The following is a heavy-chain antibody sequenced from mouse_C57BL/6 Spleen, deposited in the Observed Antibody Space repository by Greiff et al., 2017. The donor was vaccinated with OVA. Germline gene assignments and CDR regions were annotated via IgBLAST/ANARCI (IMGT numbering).Heavy chain of an antibody. Sequence: QVQLQQPGAELVKPGASVKLSCKASGYAFSSYWMNWVKQRPGQGLEWIGQIYPGDGDTNYNGKFKGKATLTADKSSSTAYMQLSSLTSEDSAVYFCAKRSSSSSWFAYWGQGTLVTVSA. D-gene: IGHD1-1*01. V-gene: IGHV1-80*01. J-gene: IGHJ3*01. CDR3: AKRSSSSSWFAY. CDR1: GYAFSSYW. CDR2: IYPGDGDT.